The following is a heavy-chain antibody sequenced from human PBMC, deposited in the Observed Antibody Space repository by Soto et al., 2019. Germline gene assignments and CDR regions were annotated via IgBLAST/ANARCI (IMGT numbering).Heavy chain of an antibody. CDR2: IKPDGSTK. J-gene: IGHJ4*02. Sequence: EVQLVESGGGLVQPGGSLRLSCAASGFTFTNYWMTWARQAPGKGLEWVANIKPDGSTKYYVDSVRGRFTISRDNARNSLYLQINSLRAEDTAIYFCARIGYSSSSFDYWGQGTLVTVSS. D-gene: IGHD6-6*01. CDR3: ARIGYSSSSFDY. V-gene: IGHV3-7*01. CDR1: GFTFTNYW.